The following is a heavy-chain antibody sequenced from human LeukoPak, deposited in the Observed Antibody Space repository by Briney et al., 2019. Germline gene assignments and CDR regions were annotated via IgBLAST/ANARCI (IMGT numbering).Heavy chain of an antibody. D-gene: IGHD2-21*01. CDR1: GFTFSSYT. J-gene: IGHJ4*02. V-gene: IGHV3-21*01. CDR2: ISSSNSYI. CDR3: ASTVTYCGGDCSGY. Sequence: GGSLRLSCAASGFTFSSYTMSWVRQAPGKGLEWVSSISSSNSYIYYADSVKGRFTISRDNAKNSLHLQMNSLRAEDTAVYYCASTVTYCGGDCSGYWGQGILVTVSS.